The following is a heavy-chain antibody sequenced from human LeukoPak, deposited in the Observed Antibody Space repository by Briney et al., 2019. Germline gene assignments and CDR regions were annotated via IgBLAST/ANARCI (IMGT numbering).Heavy chain of an antibody. CDR3: VRDAYGSGKGYFDY. D-gene: IGHD3-10*01. Sequence: ASVKVSCKASGYTFTSYDFSWARQAPGQGPEWMGWISTSDGNTNSAQKFQGRVTMTTETFTTTAYMELRSLRSDDTAVYYCVRDAYGSGKGYFDYWGQGTLVTVSS. J-gene: IGHJ4*02. CDR2: ISTSDGNT. V-gene: IGHV1-18*01. CDR1: GYTFTSYD.